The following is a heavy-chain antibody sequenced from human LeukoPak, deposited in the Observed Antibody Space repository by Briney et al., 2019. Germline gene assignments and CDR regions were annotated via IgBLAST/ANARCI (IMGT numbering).Heavy chain of an antibody. CDR1: GGSISSYY. V-gene: IGHV4-59*01. D-gene: IGHD5-24*01. CDR2: IYYSGST. Sequence: PSETLSLTCTVSGGSISSYYCSWIRQPPGKGLEWVGYIYYSGSTNYNPSLKSRVTISVDTSKNQFSLKLSSVTAADTAVYYCARSKDIRMGSKRAIEMDYWGQETLVTVSS. J-gene: IGHJ4*02. CDR3: ARSKDIRMGSKRAIEMDY.